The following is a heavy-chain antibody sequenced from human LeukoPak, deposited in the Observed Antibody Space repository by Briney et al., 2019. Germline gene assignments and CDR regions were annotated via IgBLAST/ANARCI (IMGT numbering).Heavy chain of an antibody. CDR3: ARDRRGITGTEWFDP. CDR2: IRWNSDST. CDR1: GFTFGDYG. Sequence: PGGSLRLSCEGSGFTFGDYGMSWVRQAPGRGPEWGAGIRWNSDSTGYPDSVRGRFTIPRDNAKNSLYLQMDSLRVEDTAFYYCARDRRGITGTEWFDPWGQGTLVTVSS. D-gene: IGHD1-20*01. J-gene: IGHJ5*02. V-gene: IGHV3-20*04.